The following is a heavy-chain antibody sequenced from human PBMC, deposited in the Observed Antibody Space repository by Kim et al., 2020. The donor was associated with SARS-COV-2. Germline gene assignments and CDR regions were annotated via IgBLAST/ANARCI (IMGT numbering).Heavy chain of an antibody. CDR1: GGSISSYY. CDR2: IYYSGST. J-gene: IGHJ5*02. CDR3: ARGGYRSSRFDP. V-gene: IGHV4-59*01. D-gene: IGHD1-1*01. Sequence: SETLSLTCTVSGGSISSYYWSWIRQPPGKGLEWIGYIYYSGSTNYNPSLKSRVTISVDTSKNQFSLKLSSVTAADTAVYYCARGGYRSSRFDPWGQGTLVTVSS.